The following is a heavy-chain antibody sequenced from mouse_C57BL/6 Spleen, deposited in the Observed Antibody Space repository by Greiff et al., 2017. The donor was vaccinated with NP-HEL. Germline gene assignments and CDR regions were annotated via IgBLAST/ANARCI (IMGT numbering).Heavy chain of an antibody. J-gene: IGHJ3*01. Sequence: EVQLQQSGPELVKPGASVKISCKASGYTFTDYYMNWVKQSHGKSLEWIGDINPNNGGTSYNQKFKGKATLTVDKSSSTAYMELRSLTSEDSAVYYCARGGSNYVLAWFAYWGQGTLVTVSA. CDR3: ARGGSNYVLAWFAY. D-gene: IGHD2-5*01. CDR2: INPNNGGT. CDR1: GYTFTDYY. V-gene: IGHV1-26*01.